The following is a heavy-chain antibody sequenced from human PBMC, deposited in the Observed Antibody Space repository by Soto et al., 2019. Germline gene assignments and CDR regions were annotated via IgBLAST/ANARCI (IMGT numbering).Heavy chain of an antibody. J-gene: IGHJ4*02. V-gene: IGHV1-18*01. D-gene: IGHD3-22*01. CDR2: ISAYNGNT. CDR3: ARDRTMIDRPPGY. CDR1: GYTFTKFG. Sequence: ASGKVSCKASGYTFTKFGISWVRHAPGQGLEWMGWISAYNGNTNYAQKLQGRVTMTTDTSTSTAYMELRSLRSDDTAVYYRARDRTMIDRPPGYWGQGTLVTGSS.